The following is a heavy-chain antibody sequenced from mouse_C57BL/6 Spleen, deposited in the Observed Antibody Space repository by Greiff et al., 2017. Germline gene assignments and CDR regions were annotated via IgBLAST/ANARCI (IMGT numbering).Heavy chain of an antibody. CDR2: IWSDGST. J-gene: IGHJ4*01. Sequence: QVQLQQSGPGLVAPSQSLSITCTVSGFSLTSYGVHWVRQPPGKGLEWLVVIWSDGSTTYNSALKSRLSISKDNSKSQVFLKMNSLQTDDTAMYYCARHGITTVVATGDAMDYWGQGTSVTVSS. D-gene: IGHD1-1*01. V-gene: IGHV2-6-1*01. CDR1: GFSLTSYG. CDR3: ARHGITTVVATGDAMDY.